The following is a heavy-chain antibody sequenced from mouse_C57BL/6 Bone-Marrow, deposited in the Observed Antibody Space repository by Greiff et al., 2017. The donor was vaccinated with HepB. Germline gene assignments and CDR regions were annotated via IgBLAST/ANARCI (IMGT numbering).Heavy chain of an antibody. J-gene: IGHJ1*03. CDR1: GYTFTDYY. D-gene: IGHD1-1*01. Sequence: QVQLQQSGPELVKPGASVKISCKASGYTFTDYYINWVKQRPGQGLEWIGWIYPGSGNTKYNEKFKGKATLTVDTSSSTAYMQLSSLTSEDSAVYFCARKRVRYYYGGSDWYFDVWGTGTTVTVSS. V-gene: IGHV1-84*01. CDR2: IYPGSGNT. CDR3: ARKRVRYYYGGSDWYFDV.